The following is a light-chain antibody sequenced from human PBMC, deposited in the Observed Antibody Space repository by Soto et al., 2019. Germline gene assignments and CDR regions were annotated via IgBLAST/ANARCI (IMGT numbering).Light chain of an antibody. CDR3: QQANSFPYT. CDR2: AAS. Sequence: DIQMTQSPSSVSASVGDRVTITCRASQGISSWWAWYQQKPGKAPKLLIYAASSLQSGVPSRFSGSGSGTDFTLTISSLQAEDFATYYCQQANSFPYTCGQGTKMEIK. V-gene: IGKV1-12*02. CDR1: QGISSW. J-gene: IGKJ2*01.